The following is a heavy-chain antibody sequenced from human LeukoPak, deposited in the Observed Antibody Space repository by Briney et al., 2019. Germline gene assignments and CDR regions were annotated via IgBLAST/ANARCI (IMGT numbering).Heavy chain of an antibody. D-gene: IGHD3-10*01. CDR2: INHSGST. CDR3: ARVRITMVRGVIIRPPPGYFDY. Sequence: SETLFLTCAVSGGSFSGYYWSWIRQPPGKGLEWIGEINHSGSTNYNPSLKSRVTISVDTSKNQFSLKLSSVTAADTAVYYCARVRITMVRGVIIRPPPGYFDYWGQGTLVTVSS. CDR1: GGSFSGYY. V-gene: IGHV4-34*01. J-gene: IGHJ4*02.